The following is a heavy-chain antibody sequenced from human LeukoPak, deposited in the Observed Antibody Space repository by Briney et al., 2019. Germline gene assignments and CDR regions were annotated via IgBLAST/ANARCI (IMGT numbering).Heavy chain of an antibody. CDR3: ARDRDTAMVLFGY. CDR1: GGSISSSSYY. Sequence: QTSETLSLTCTVSGGSISSSSYYWGWIRQPPGKGLEWIGSIYYSGSTYYNPSLKSRVTISVDTSKNQFSLKLSSVTAADTAVYYCARDRDTAMVLFGYWGQGTLVTVSS. V-gene: IGHV4-39*07. D-gene: IGHD5-18*01. J-gene: IGHJ4*02. CDR2: IYYSGST.